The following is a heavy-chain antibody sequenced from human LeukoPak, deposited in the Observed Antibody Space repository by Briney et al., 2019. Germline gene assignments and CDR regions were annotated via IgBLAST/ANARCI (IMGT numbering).Heavy chain of an antibody. Sequence: PGGSLRLSCAASGFTFGDYYMSWIRQAPGKGLEWVSYIISSGSTIYYADSVRGRFTISRDNAKNLLYLQMNSLRAEDTAVYYCARMLLNWFDPWGQGTLVTVSS. V-gene: IGHV3-11*04. J-gene: IGHJ5*02. CDR2: IISSGSTI. CDR1: GFTFGDYY. D-gene: IGHD3-16*01. CDR3: ARMLLNWFDP.